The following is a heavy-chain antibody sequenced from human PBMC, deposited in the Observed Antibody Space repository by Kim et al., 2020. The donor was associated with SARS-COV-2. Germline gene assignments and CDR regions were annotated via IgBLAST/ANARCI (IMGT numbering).Heavy chain of an antibody. D-gene: IGHD3-10*01. V-gene: IGHV6-1*01. CDR3: AREGRYGSGENWFDP. Sequence: SQTLSLTCAISGDGVSSNSAAWSWMRQSPSRGLEWLGRTYYRSKWYNDYAVSVKTRITINPDTSKNQCSLQLNSVTPEDMAVYYCAREGRYGSGENWFDPWGQGTLVIVSS. CDR1: GDGVSSNSAA. CDR2: TYYRSKWYN. J-gene: IGHJ5*02.